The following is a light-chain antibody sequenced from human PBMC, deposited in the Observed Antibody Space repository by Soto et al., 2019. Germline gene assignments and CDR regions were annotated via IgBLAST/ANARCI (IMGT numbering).Light chain of an antibody. V-gene: IGKV3-15*01. CDR2: AVS. Sequence: EIMMTQSPGTLSASPGERATLSCRASQSVSSNLAWYQQKPGQAPRLLIYAVSTMATGIPARFSGSGSGTEFTLTISRLQSEDFAVYYCQQYNKWPLTFGQGTKVEIK. J-gene: IGKJ1*01. CDR3: QQYNKWPLT. CDR1: QSVSSN.